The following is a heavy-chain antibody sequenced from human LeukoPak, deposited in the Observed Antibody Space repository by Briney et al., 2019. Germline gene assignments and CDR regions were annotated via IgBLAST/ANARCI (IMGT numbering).Heavy chain of an antibody. Sequence: GGSLRLSCAASGFTFSSYAMSWVRQAPGKGLEWVSSISSSSDSSYYADSVKGRFTISRDNSKNTLYLQMNSLRAEDTAVYYCARGDIVVVPAAMPSYYMDVWGKGTTVTVSS. J-gene: IGHJ6*03. CDR3: ARGDIVVVPAAMPSYYMDV. CDR1: GFTFSSYA. CDR2: ISSSSDSS. V-gene: IGHV3-23*01. D-gene: IGHD2-2*01.